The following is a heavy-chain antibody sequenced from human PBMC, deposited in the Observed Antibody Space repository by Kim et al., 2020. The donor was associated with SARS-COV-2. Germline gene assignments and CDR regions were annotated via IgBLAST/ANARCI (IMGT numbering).Heavy chain of an antibody. J-gene: IGHJ5*02. V-gene: IGHV3-7*03. CDR1: GFTLSTSW. Sequence: GGSLRLSCAASGFTLSTSWMSWVRQAPGKGLEWVANIKEDGSKIHYVGSVRGRFTISRDNAKNSLYLQMNSLSAEDTAGYYCAREWLPWGQGTLVTVSS. CDR3: AREWLP. CDR2: IKEDGSKI. D-gene: IGHD3-22*01.